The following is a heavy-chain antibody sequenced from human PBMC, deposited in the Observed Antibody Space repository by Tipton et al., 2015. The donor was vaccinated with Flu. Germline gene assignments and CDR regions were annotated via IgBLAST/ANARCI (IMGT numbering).Heavy chain of an antibody. J-gene: IGHJ6*02. CDR2: VYQSGST. D-gene: IGHD3-10*02. CDR1: GASVSSSAYY. Sequence: TLSLTCTVSGASVSSSAYYWAWVRQPPGKGLEWIGNVYQSGSTSHNPSLKSRVTTSIDTSADQFFLKLKSVTAADTAVYFCASFVRPYFTNGLDVWGQGTTVTVSS. CDR3: ASFVRPYFTNGLDV. V-gene: IGHV4-39*07.